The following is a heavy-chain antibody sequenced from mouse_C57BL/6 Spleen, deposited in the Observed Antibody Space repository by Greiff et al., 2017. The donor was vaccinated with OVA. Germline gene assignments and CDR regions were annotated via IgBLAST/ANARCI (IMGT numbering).Heavy chain of an antibody. J-gene: IGHJ1*03. Sequence: VKVVESGPGLVAPSQSLSITCTVSGFSLTSYGVHWVRQPPGKGLEWLVVIWSDGSTTYNSALKSRLSISKDNSKSQVFLKMNSLQTDDTAMYYCARHGSSFYWYFDVWGTGTTVTVSS. CDR2: IWSDGST. CDR1: GFSLTSYG. V-gene: IGHV2-6-1*01. D-gene: IGHD1-1*01. CDR3: ARHGSSFYWYFDV.